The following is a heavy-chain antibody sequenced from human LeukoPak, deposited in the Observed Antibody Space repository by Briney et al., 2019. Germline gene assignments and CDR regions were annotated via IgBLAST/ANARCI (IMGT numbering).Heavy chain of an antibody. J-gene: IGHJ4*02. V-gene: IGHV1-69*01. Sequence: ASVKVSCKASGDTFSSYDISWVRQAPGQGLEWIGGITPIFGTANYAQKFQGRVTITADESTSTAYMELSSLRSEDTAVYYCARGGYYYGSGSYYPYYFDYWGQGTLVTVSS. D-gene: IGHD3-10*01. CDR1: GDTFSSYD. CDR3: ARGGYYYGSGSYYPYYFDY. CDR2: ITPIFGTA.